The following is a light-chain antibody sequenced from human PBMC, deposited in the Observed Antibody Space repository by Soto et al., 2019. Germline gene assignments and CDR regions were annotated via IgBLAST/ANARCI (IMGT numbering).Light chain of an antibody. CDR3: CSYEDSYTFWV. CDR1: SSDVGGYNY. J-gene: IGLJ3*02. Sequence: QSALTQPRSVSGSPGQSVTISCTGTSSDVGGYNYVSWYQQHPGKVPKVIIYDVSRRPSGVPDHLSGSKSVNTASLTISGIQAEDEADNYWCSYEDSYTFWVFCGGTKLTVL. V-gene: IGLV2-11*01. CDR2: DVS.